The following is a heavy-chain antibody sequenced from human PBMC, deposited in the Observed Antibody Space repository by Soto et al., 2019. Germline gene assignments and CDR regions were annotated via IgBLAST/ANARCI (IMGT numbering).Heavy chain of an antibody. CDR2: ISGYNGNT. D-gene: IGHD1-1*01. V-gene: IGHV1-18*04. Sequence: ASVKVSCKASGYTFTNYGITWVRQAPGQGLECMGWISGYNGNTNYVQNLQGRVTMTTDTSTYTAYMELRSLRSDDTAVYYCARDRRDLGTGLYYRMDGWGQGTTVTVSS. CDR1: GYTFTNYG. J-gene: IGHJ6*02. CDR3: ARDRRDLGTGLYYRMDG.